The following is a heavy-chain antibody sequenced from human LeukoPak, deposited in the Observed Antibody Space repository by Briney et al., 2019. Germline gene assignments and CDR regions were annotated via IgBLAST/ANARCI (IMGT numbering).Heavy chain of an antibody. CDR2: ISSSSSYI. Sequence: GGSLRLSCAASGFTFSSYWMSWVRQAPGKGLEWVSSISSSSSYIYYADSVKGRFTISRDNAKNSLYLQMNSLRAEDTAVYYCARDLQGDNIVVVPAATPNWFDPWGQGTLVTVSP. CDR3: ARDLQGDNIVVVPAATPNWFDP. D-gene: IGHD2-2*01. J-gene: IGHJ5*02. V-gene: IGHV3-21*01. CDR1: GFTFSSYW.